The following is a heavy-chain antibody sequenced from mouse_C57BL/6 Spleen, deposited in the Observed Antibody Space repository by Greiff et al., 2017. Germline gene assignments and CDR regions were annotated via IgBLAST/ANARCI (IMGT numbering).Heavy chain of an antibody. D-gene: IGHD2-4*01. Sequence: DVQLQESGPGLVKPSQSLSLTCSVTGYSITSGYYWNWIRQFPGNKLEWMGYISYDGSNNYNPSLKNRISITRDTSKNQFFLKLNSLTTEDTATYYCARSDYAYALDYWGQGTSVTVSS. J-gene: IGHJ4*01. CDR1: GYSITSGYY. CDR2: ISYDGSN. V-gene: IGHV3-6*01. CDR3: ARSDYAYALDY.